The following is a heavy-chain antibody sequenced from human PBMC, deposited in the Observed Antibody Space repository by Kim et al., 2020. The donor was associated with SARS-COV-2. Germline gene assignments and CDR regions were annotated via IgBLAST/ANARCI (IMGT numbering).Heavy chain of an antibody. CDR2: IKSKINGETI. CDR1: GFNFRNAW. V-gene: IGHV3-15*01. D-gene: IGHD2-8*02. Sequence: GGSLRLSCAASGFNFRNAWMPWVRQAPGKGLEWVARIKSKINGETIDYAAPVKGRFTVSRADSKNTVLLQMSSLKSEDTGIYYCTTEVCTGDTCSVKNAFDSWGQGTSVTVSA. J-gene: IGHJ3*02. CDR3: TTEVCTGDTCSVKNAFDS.